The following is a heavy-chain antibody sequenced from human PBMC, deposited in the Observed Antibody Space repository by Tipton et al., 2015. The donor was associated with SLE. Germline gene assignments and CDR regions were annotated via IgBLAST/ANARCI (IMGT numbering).Heavy chain of an antibody. Sequence: GSLRLSCAASGFTFSSFLINWVRQAPGKGLEWVANINQDGSEKYYVDSVKGRFTISRDNVKNSLYLQMNSLRAEDTAVYYCARDPSDCSSTSCYNLGYYYYYMDVWGKGTTVTVSS. CDR3: ARDPSDCSSTSCYNLGYYYYYMDV. CDR2: INQDGSEK. CDR1: GFTFSSFL. J-gene: IGHJ6*03. D-gene: IGHD2-2*02. V-gene: IGHV3-7*03.